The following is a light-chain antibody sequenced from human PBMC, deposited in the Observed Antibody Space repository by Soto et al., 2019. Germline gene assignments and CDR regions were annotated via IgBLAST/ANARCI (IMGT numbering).Light chain of an antibody. CDR3: QEYDKWPTWT. CDR1: QSVSSRY. J-gene: IGKJ1*01. V-gene: IGKV3-15*01. Sequence: EIVLTQSPGTLSLSPVERATLSCRASQSVSSRYLAWYQKKPGQAPRLLIYGASTRAPSIPARFSGSGSGTDFTLTISSLQSEDFTVYYCQEYDKWPTWTFGQGTKVDI. CDR2: GAS.